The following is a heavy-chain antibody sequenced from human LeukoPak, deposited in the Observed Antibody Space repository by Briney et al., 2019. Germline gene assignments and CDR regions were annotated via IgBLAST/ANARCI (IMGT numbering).Heavy chain of an antibody. CDR3: ARVMAIAAAGN. D-gene: IGHD6-13*01. CDR2: INSDGSST. V-gene: IGHV3-74*01. CDR1: GFTFSSYW. Sequence: SGGSLRLSCAASGFTFSSYWMHWVRQAPGKGLVWVSRINSDGSSTSYADSVKARFTISRDNAKNTLYLQMNSLRAEDTAVYYCARVMAIAAAGNWGQGTLVTVSS. J-gene: IGHJ4*02.